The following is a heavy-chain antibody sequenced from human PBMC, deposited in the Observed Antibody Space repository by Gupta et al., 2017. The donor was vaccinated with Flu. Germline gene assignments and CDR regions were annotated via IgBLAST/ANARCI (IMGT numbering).Heavy chain of an antibody. V-gene: IGHV3-73*01. CDR2: IRSRTYSDAP. J-gene: IGHJ6*02. D-gene: IGHD2-2*01. CDR3: IRREGYQYGMDV. Sequence: EEQLVESGGGLVQPGGSLKLSCVASGFNVTASAIHWVRQASGRGLEWVGRIRSRTYSDAPAYGASLKGRFTISRDDSKSTTYLQLNSLKTEDTGVYYCIRREGYQYGMDVWGQGTTVTVSS. CDR1: GFNVTASA.